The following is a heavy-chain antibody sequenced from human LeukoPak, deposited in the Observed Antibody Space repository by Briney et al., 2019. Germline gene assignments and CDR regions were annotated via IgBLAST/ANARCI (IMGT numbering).Heavy chain of an antibody. V-gene: IGHV3-43*01. CDR3: AKDLGGTGWGYYFDY. J-gene: IGHJ4*02. CDR1: GLKFEEYT. Sequence: GGSLRLSCEASGLKFEEYTMSWIRQAPGKGLELVSLITWDGGSAIYADSVKGRFTTSRDNSKKSLFLQMDSLRTEDTAFYYCAKDLGGTGWGYYFDYWGQGTLVTVSS. D-gene: IGHD6-19*01. CDR2: ITWDGGSA.